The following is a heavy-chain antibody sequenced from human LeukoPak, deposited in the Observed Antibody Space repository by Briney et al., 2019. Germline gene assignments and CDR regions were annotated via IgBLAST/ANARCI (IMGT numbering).Heavy chain of an antibody. CDR1: GGSIGSYY. CDR2: IYYSGST. D-gene: IGHD2-2*01. V-gene: IGHV4-59*01. J-gene: IGHJ5*02. Sequence: SETLSLTCTVSGGSIGSYYWSWIRQPPGKGLEWIGYIYYSGSTNYNPSLKSRVTISVDTSKNQFSLKLSSVAAADTAVYYCAGVYCSSTSCRNWFDPWGQGTLVTVSS. CDR3: AGVYCSSTSCRNWFDP.